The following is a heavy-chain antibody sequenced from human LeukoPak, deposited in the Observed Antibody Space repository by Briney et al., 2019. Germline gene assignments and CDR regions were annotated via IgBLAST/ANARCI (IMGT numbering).Heavy chain of an antibody. V-gene: IGHV4-4*02. D-gene: IGHD6-13*01. J-gene: IGHJ6*02. CDR1: GGSISSSNW. CDR2: IYHSGST. CDR3: ARDLYSSSWYETLYGMDV. Sequence: SGTLSLTCAVSGGSISSSNWWSWVRQPPGKGLEWIGEIYHSGSTNYNPSLKSRVTISVDKSKNQFSLKLSSVTAADTAVYYCARDLYSSSWYETLYGMDVWGQGTTVTVSS.